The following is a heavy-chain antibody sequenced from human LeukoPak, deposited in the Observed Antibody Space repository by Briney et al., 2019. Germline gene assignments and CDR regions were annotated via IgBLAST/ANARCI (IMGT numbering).Heavy chain of an antibody. CDR2: IKGDGSST. J-gene: IGHJ4*02. CDR1: GFTFSTYW. D-gene: IGHD4-17*01. CDR3: ARASTTVPNLLDH. V-gene: IGHV3-74*01. Sequence: GGSLRLSCAASGFTFSTYWMHWVRQAPGKGLVWVARIKGDGSSTIYADSVKGRFTISRDNSKNTLYLQTSSLRVEDTAVYYCARASTTVPNLLDHWGRGTLVTVSS.